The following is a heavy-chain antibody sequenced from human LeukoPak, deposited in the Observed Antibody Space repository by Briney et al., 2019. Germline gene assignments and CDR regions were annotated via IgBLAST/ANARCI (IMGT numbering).Heavy chain of an antibody. CDR3: ARATAPDDFWSGYYLGSYYYYYMDV. CDR2: IYYSGST. CDR1: GGSISSGGYY. D-gene: IGHD3-3*01. V-gene: IGHV4-31*03. J-gene: IGHJ6*03. Sequence: SQTLSLTCTVSGGSISSGGYYWSWIRQHPGKGLEWIGYIYYSGSTYYNPSLKSRVTISVDTSKNQFSLKLSSVTAADTAVYYCARATAPDDFWSGYYLGSYYYYYMDVWGKGTTVTVS.